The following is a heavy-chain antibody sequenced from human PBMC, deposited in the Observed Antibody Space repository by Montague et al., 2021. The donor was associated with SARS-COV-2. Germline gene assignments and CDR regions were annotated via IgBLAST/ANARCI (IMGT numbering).Heavy chain of an antibody. CDR2: IKPDESEK. CDR1: GFTFSNIW. J-gene: IGHJ6*02. V-gene: IGHV3-7*01. CDR3: AKNGGAHGLDV. D-gene: IGHD4-23*01. Sequence: SLRLSCADSGFTFSNIWMSWVRQAPGKGLEWVANIKPDESEKNYVDSVKGRFSISRDNAKNSLYLQMDNLRAEDTAIYYCAKNGGAHGLDVWGQGTSVSVSS.